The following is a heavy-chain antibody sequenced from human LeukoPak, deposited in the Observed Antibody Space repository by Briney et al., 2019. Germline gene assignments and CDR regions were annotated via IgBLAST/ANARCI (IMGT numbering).Heavy chain of an antibody. J-gene: IGHJ4*02. Sequence: GGSLRLSCAASGFTFSSYGMHWVRQAPGKGLEWVVVIWYDGSNKYYADSVKGRFTISRDNSKNTLYLQMNSLRAEDTAVYYCANYAGYWGQGTLVPVSS. CDR2: IWYDGSNK. CDR3: ANYAGY. CDR1: GFTFSSYG. D-gene: IGHD3-16*01. V-gene: IGHV3-33*06.